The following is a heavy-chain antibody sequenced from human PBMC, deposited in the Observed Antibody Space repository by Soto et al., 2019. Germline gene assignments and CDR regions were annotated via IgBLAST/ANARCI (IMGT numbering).Heavy chain of an antibody. J-gene: IGHJ5*02. CDR3: ERGSGIVAAGRFSFDP. V-gene: IGHV3-9*01. Sequence: EVQLVESGGGLVQPGRSLRLSCAASGFTFNDFAMHWVRQAPGKGLEWVASIDWNGANISYAASVEGRFTISRDNVKNSLFLQMNSLRAEDTAFYFCERGSGIVAAGRFSFDPRGQGTLVTVSS. CDR1: GFTFNDFA. CDR2: IDWNGANI. D-gene: IGHD6-13*01.